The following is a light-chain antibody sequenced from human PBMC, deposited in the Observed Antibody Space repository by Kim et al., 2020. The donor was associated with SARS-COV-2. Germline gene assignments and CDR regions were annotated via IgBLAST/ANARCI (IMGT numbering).Light chain of an antibody. CDR1: SSNIGSKA. CDR2: TND. V-gene: IGLV1-44*01. J-gene: IGLJ2*01. CDR3: AAWDDSLHGPV. Sequence: GQRVTISSSGGSSNIGSKAVNWYQQVPGTAPKLLIHTNDQRPSGVPDRFSGSKSGTSGSLVISGLQSEDEADYYCAAWDDSLHGPVFGGRTQLTVL.